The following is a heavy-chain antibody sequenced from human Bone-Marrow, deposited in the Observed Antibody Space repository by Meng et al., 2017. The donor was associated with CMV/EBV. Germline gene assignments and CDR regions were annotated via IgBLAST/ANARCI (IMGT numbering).Heavy chain of an antibody. D-gene: IGHD3-3*01. CDR2: ISGSGGST. Sequence: GGSLRLSCAASGFTVSSYYITWVRQAPGKGLEWVSAISGSGGSTYYADSVKGRFTISRDNSKNTLYLQMNSLRAEDTAVYYCAKDLGDVLRFLEWFSVLDYWGQGTRVTVSS. V-gene: IGHV3-23*01. CDR3: AKDLGDVLRFLEWFSVLDY. CDR1: GFTVSSYY. J-gene: IGHJ4*02.